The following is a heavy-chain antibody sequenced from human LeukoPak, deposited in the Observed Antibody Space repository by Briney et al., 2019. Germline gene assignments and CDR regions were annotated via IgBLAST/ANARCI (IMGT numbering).Heavy chain of an antibody. D-gene: IGHD2-8*01. CDR2: MYISGST. CDR1: GGSINSYY. CDR3: ARGLYCSNGECPYYQYYMDV. V-gene: IGHV4-4*07. J-gene: IGHJ6*03. Sequence: SETLVLTCTVSGGSINSYYWNWIRQPAGKGLEWIGRMYISGSTYYNPSLKSRVTMSADTSKNQFSLKLSSVTAADTAVYYCARGLYCSNGECPYYQYYMDVWGKGTTVTVSS.